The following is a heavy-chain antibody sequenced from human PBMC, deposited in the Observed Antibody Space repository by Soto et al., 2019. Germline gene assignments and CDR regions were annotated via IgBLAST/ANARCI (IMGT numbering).Heavy chain of an antibody. D-gene: IGHD3-22*01. CDR1: GYAFTSYG. CDR3: ARANYYDSSGYHYGMDV. CDR2: ISAYNGNT. Sequence: GASVKVSCKASGYAFTSYGISWVRQAPGQGLEWMGWISAYNGNTNYAQKLQGRVTMTTDTSTSTAYMELRSLRSDDTAVYYCARANYYDSSGYHYGMDVWGQGTTVTVSS. J-gene: IGHJ6*02. V-gene: IGHV1-18*04.